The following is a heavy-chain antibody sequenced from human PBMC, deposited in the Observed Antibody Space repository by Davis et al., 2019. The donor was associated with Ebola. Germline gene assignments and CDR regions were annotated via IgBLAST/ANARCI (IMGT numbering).Heavy chain of an antibody. J-gene: IGHJ4*02. CDR3: ARVDWNYRFDY. CDR2: IYYSGST. V-gene: IGHV4-59*01. D-gene: IGHD1-7*01. CDR1: GGSISSYY. Sequence: SETLSLTCTVSGGSISSYYWSWIRQPPGKGLEWIGYIYYSGSTNYNPSLKNRVTISVDTSKNQFSLKLSSVTAADTAVYYCARVDWNYRFDYWGQGTLVTVSS.